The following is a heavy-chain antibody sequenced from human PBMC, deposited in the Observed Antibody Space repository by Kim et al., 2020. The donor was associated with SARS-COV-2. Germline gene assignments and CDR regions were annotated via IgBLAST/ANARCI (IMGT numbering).Heavy chain of an antibody. J-gene: IGHJ4*02. Sequence: GGSLRLSCSASGFTFSSYSMNWVRQAPGKGLEWVSSISSSSSYIYYADSVKGRFTISRDNAKNSLYLQMNSLRAEDTAVYYCARGYYDILTGYYEDYWGQGTLVTVSS. CDR2: ISSSSSYI. V-gene: IGHV3-21*01. D-gene: IGHD3-9*01. CDR3: ARGYYDILTGYYEDY. CDR1: GFTFSSYS.